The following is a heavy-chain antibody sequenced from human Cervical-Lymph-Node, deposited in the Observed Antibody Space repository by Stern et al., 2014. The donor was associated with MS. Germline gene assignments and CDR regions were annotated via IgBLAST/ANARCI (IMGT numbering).Heavy chain of an antibody. D-gene: IGHD5-24*01. Sequence: EVQLEESGGGLVQPGRSLKLACAASGFTFDDYAMHWVRQAPGKDLEWVSGVIWKSVKTAYADSVKGRFTISRDNAKNSLYLQMNSLRPEDTALYFCAKGVEDGYNPAYFDYWGQGSLVIVSP. V-gene: IGHV3-9*01. CDR2: VIWKSVKT. CDR1: GFTFDDYA. CDR3: AKGVEDGYNPAYFDY. J-gene: IGHJ4*02.